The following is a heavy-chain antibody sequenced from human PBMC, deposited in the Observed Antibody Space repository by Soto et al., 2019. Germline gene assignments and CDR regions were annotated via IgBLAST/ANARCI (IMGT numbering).Heavy chain of an antibody. CDR3: AKDYYYYVKVAFDI. Sequence: QLGGSLRLSCAASGFTFSSYAMSWVRQAPGKGLEWVSAISGSGGSTYYADSVKGRFTISRDNSKNALYLQMNSLRAEDTAVYYCAKDYYYYVKVAFDIWGQGTMVTVSS. CDR1: GFTFSSYA. CDR2: ISGSGGST. V-gene: IGHV3-23*01. J-gene: IGHJ3*02. D-gene: IGHD3-10*02.